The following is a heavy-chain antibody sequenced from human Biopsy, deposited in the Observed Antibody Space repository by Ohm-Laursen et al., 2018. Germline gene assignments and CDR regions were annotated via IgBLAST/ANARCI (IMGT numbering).Heavy chain of an antibody. J-gene: IGHJ3*02. Sequence: SDTLSLTCTVSGGSLSSYYWSWIRQPAGKGLEWIGRIYSSGSTNYNPSLKGRVTLSMDTSKRQFSLKLSFVTAADTAVYYCARWTPEYDSSRYYLDAFDIWGQGTKVTVSS. D-gene: IGHD3-22*01. V-gene: IGHV4-4*07. CDR3: ARWTPEYDSSRYYLDAFDI. CDR1: GGSLSSYY. CDR2: IYSSGST.